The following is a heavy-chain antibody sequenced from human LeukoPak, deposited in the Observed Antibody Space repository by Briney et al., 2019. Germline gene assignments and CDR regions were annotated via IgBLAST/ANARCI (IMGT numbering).Heavy chain of an antibody. CDR3: ARVNIAARPDYYYYYGMDV. CDR1: GFTFSSYA. Sequence: KPGGSLRLSCAASGFTFSSYAMHWVRQAPGKGLEWVAVISYDGSNKYYADSVKGRFTISRDNSKNTLYLHMNSLRAEDTAVYYCARVNIAARPDYYYYYGMDVWGQGTTVTVSS. J-gene: IGHJ6*02. CDR2: ISYDGSNK. V-gene: IGHV3-30-3*01. D-gene: IGHD6-6*01.